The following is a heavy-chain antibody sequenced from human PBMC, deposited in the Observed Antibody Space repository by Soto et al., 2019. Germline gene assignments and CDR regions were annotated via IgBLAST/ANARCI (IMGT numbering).Heavy chain of an antibody. CDR1: GGSFSGYY. CDR2: INHSGST. D-gene: IGHD3-22*01. V-gene: IGHV4-34*01. Sequence: PSETLSLTCAVYGGSFSGYYWTWIRQPPGTGLEWIGEINHSGSTNYNPSLKSRVTISVDTSKNQFSLKLTSVTAADTAVYYCAASYRNYYDSSGYLFDYWGQGTLVTVSS. CDR3: AASYRNYYDSSGYLFDY. J-gene: IGHJ4*02.